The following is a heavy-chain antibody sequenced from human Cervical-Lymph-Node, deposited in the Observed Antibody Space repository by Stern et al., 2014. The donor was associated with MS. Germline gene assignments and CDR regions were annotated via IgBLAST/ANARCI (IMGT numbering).Heavy chain of an antibody. CDR2: IHSSGSTT. V-gene: IGHV3-11*01. Sequence: QVQLVQSGGGLVKPGGSLRLSCAASGFTFSDYYMSWIRQAPGKGLEWISYIHSSGSTTYYADSVQGRFTTSRDNAENSLYLEMNSLRAEDTAVYYCARIDGYNPNYLFYGLDVWGPGTTVTVSS. D-gene: IGHD5-24*01. CDR1: GFTFSDYY. CDR3: ARIDGYNPNYLFYGLDV. J-gene: IGHJ6*02.